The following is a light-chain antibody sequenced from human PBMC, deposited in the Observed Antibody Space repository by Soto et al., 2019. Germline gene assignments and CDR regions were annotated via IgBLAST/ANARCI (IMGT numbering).Light chain of an antibody. CDR3: QQYGSPPFS. CDR1: QSVTSRY. J-gene: IGKJ2*03. V-gene: IGKV3-20*01. Sequence: DTVLTQSPGTLSLSPGERATLSCRASQSVTSRYSAWYQQKPGQAPSLLIYGASNRAAGIPDRFSGSGSGTDFTLTISRLEPEDFAVYFCQQYGSPPFSFGQGTKVEIK. CDR2: GAS.